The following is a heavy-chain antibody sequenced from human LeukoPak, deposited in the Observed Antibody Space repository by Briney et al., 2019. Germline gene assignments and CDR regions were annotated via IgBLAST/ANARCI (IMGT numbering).Heavy chain of an antibody. Sequence: GGSLRLSCATSGVTSNYFTWVRQAPGKGLEWVSVIYNGGTTYYADSVKGRFTISRDNSKSTLFVYLQMDSLRTDDTAVYYCAGGGEAARSLHYWGQGTLVTVSS. CDR1: GVTSNY. J-gene: IGHJ4*02. D-gene: IGHD6-6*01. CDR2: IYNGGTT. CDR3: AGGGEAARSLHY. V-gene: IGHV3-66*02.